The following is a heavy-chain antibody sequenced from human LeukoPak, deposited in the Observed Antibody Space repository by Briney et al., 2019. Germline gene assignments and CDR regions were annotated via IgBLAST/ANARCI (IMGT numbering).Heavy chain of an antibody. J-gene: IGHJ4*02. Sequence: ASVKVSCKASGGTFSSYGISWVRQAPGQGLEWMGGIIPIFGTANYAQKFQGRVTITADKSTSTAYMELSRLRSDDTAVYYCARVTGYSYGIDYWGQGTLVTVSS. D-gene: IGHD5-18*01. CDR3: ARVTGYSYGIDY. CDR2: IIPIFGTA. V-gene: IGHV1-69*06. CDR1: GGTFSSYG.